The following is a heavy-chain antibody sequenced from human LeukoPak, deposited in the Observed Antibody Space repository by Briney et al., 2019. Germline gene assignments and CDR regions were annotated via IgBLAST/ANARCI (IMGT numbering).Heavy chain of an antibody. V-gene: IGHV3-7*01. CDR2: IKQDGSEK. Sequence: GGSLRLSRAASGFTFSSYWMSWVRQAPGKGLEWVANIKQDGSEKYYVDSVKGRFTISRDNAKNSLHLQMNSLRAEDTAVYYCARDDMEGGGWPFFDYWGQGTLVTVSS. D-gene: IGHD6-19*01. CDR3: ARDDMEGGGWPFFDY. J-gene: IGHJ4*02. CDR1: GFTFSSYW.